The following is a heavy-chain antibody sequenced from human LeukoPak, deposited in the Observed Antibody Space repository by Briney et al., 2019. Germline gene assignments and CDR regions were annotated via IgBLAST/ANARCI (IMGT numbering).Heavy chain of an antibody. Sequence: SETLSLTCTVSGASIYTSSSYWGWIRQPPGKGLEWIASVYYTGSTYYSPSLKSRATISVDTSKNQFSLELNSVTAADTAVYYCATSRTNDCSSPSCYTDYWGQGTLVTVSS. V-gene: IGHV4-39*01. J-gene: IGHJ4*02. CDR1: GASIYTSSSY. D-gene: IGHD2-2*02. CDR3: ATSRTNDCSSPSCYTDY. CDR2: VYYTGST.